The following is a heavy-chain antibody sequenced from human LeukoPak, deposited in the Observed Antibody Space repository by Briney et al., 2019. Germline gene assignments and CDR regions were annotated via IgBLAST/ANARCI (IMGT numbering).Heavy chain of an antibody. V-gene: IGHV1-8*01. CDR2: MNPNSANT. CDR3: ARGAPGSYCSGGSCPYFDY. J-gene: IGHJ4*02. CDR1: GYTFTSYD. D-gene: IGHD2-15*01. Sequence: TSVKVSCKASGYTFTSYDINWVRQATGQGLEWMGWMNPNSANTGYAQKFQGRVTMTRNTSISTAYMDLSSLRSEDTAVYYCARGAPGSYCSGGSCPYFDYWGQGTLVTVSS.